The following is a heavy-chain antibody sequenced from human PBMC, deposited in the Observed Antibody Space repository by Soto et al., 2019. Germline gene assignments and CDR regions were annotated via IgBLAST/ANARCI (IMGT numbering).Heavy chain of an antibody. CDR1: GFTFSAYN. J-gene: IGHJ4*02. D-gene: IGHD6-19*01. CDR3: ARDTRAGPDY. Sequence: GGSLRLSCAASGFTFSAYNMSWVRQAPGKGLEWVSSISGSSSYIYYADSVKGRFTISRDNAENSLYLQMNSLRAEDTAVYYCARDTRAGPDYWGQGTLVTVS. CDR2: ISGSSSYI. V-gene: IGHV3-21*01.